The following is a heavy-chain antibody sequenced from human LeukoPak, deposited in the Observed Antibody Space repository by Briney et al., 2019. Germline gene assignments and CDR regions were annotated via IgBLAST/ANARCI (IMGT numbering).Heavy chain of an antibody. Sequence: GGSLRLSCAASGFTFDDYGMSWVRQAPGKGLEWVSGINWNGGSTGYADSVKGRFTITRDNAKNSLYLQMNSLRAEDTALYYCAREEGYDSSGHYDFDYWGQGTLVTVSS. V-gene: IGHV3-20*04. CDR1: GFTFDDYG. CDR2: INWNGGST. J-gene: IGHJ4*02. D-gene: IGHD3-22*01. CDR3: AREEGYDSSGHYDFDY.